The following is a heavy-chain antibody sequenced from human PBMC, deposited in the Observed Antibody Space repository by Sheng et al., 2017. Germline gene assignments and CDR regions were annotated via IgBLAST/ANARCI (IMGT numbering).Heavy chain of an antibody. J-gene: IGHJ6*02. Sequence: EVQLVESGGGLIQPGGSLTLSCAASGFTVSSNYMSWVHQAPGKGLEWVSVIYSGGNTYYADSVKGRFTISRENSKNTLYLQMNSLRAEDTAVYYCARDSAMDVWGQGTTVTVSS. V-gene: IGHV3-53*01. CDR3: ARDSAMDV. CDR1: GFTVSSNY. CDR2: IYSGGNT.